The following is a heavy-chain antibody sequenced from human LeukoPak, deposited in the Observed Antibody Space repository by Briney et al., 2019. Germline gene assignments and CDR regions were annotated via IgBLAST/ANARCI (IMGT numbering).Heavy chain of an antibody. D-gene: IGHD3-22*01. V-gene: IGHV3-7*01. J-gene: IGHJ4*02. CDR1: GFTFSSYW. Sequence: PGGSLRLSCAASGFTFSSYWMSWVRQAPGKGLEWVANIKQDGSEKYYVDSVKGRFTISRDNAKNSLYLQMNSLRAEDTAVYYCARHYYKDEIGHFDYWGQGTLVTVSS. CDR3: ARHYYKDEIGHFDY. CDR2: IKQDGSEK.